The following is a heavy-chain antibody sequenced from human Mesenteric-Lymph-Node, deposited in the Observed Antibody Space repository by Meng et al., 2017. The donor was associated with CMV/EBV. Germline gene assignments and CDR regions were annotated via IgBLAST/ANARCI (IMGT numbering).Heavy chain of an antibody. CDR3: ARDSGLSYYYGSGVYYYYYGMDV. CDR1: GFTFSSYS. Sequence: GGSLRLSCAASGFTFSSYSMNWVRQAPGKGLEWVSYISSSSSTIYYADSVKGRFTISRDNAKNSLYLQMNSLRAEDTAVYYCARDSGLSYYYGSGVYYYYYGMDVWGQGTTVTVSS. V-gene: IGHV3-48*04. J-gene: IGHJ6*02. D-gene: IGHD3-10*01. CDR2: ISSSSSTI.